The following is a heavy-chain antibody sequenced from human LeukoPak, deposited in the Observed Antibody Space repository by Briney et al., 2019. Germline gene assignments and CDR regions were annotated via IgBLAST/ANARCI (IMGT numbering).Heavy chain of an antibody. CDR1: GYTFTSYG. CDR3: ATDHSMANIAWWFDP. Sequence: ASVKVSCKASGYTFTSYGISWVRQAPGQGLEWMGWISAYNGNTNYAQKFQGRITMSRDTSTSTIYMELSSLRSEDTAFYYCATDHSMANIAWWFDPWGQGTLVTVSS. J-gene: IGHJ5*02. V-gene: IGHV1-18*01. D-gene: IGHD2/OR15-2a*01. CDR2: ISAYNGNT.